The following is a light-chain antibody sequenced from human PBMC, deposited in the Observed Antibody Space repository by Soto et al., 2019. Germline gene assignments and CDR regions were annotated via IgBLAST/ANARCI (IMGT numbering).Light chain of an antibody. V-gene: IGKV1-39*01. J-gene: IGKJ4*01. CDR3: QQSYSTSALT. CDR1: QSISSY. CDR2: AAS. Sequence: DIPMTQSPSSLSASVGDRVTITCRASQSISSYLNWYQQKPGKAPKLLIYAASSLQSGVPSRFSSSGSGTDFTLTISSLQPEDFATYYCQQSYSTSALTFGGGTKVEIK.